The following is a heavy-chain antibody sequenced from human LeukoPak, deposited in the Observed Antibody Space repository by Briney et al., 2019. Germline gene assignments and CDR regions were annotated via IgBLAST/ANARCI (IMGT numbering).Heavy chain of an antibody. CDR3: ARDRQLGNDAFDI. V-gene: IGHV3-30*04. CDR2: ISYDGSNK. CDR1: GFTFSSYA. Sequence: GGSLRLSCAASGFTFSSYAMHWVRQAPGKGLEWVAVISYDGSNKYYADSVKGRFTISRDNSKNTLYLQMNSLRAEDTAVYYYARDRQLGNDAFDIWGQGTMVTVSS. J-gene: IGHJ3*02. D-gene: IGHD7-27*01.